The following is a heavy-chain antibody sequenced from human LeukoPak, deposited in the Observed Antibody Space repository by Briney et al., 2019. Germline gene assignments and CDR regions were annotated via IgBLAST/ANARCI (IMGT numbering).Heavy chain of an antibody. D-gene: IGHD6-13*01. J-gene: IGHJ3*02. CDR2: IIGSGDYT. Sequence: GGPLSLSCAPSVFTLCIYAMNWVPQSPRRGREGVSDIIGSGDYTHYAHSVKGRFTISRDNYKNTLYLKIHRLRAEDTAVYYCAKDSSSWFRDAFDIWGRGTMVTVSS. V-gene: IGHV3-23*01. CDR3: AKDSSSWFRDAFDI. CDR1: VFTLCIYA.